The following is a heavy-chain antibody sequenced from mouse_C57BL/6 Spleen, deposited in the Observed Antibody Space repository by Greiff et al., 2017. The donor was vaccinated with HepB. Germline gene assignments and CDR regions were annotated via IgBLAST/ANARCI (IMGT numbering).Heavy chain of an antibody. Sequence: QVQLQQSGAELVKPGASVKISCKASGYTFTDYYINWVKQRPGQGLEWIGKIGPGSGSTYYNEKFKGKATLTADKSSSTAYMQLSSLTSEDSAVYFCAKEIYYDSRWWYFDVWGTGTTVTVSS. CDR2: IGPGSGST. CDR3: AKEIYYDSRWWYFDV. V-gene: IGHV1-77*01. J-gene: IGHJ1*03. CDR1: GYTFTDYY. D-gene: IGHD2-4*01.